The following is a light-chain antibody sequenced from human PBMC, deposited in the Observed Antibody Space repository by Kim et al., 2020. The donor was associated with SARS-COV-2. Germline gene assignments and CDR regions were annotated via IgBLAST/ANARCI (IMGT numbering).Light chain of an antibody. CDR1: SSNIGSNY. Sequence: GHRVTSSCSGSSSNIGSNYVYLYQQLPGTAPKRLIYRNNQRPSGVPDRFSGSKSGTSASLTISGLRSEDEADYYCAAWDDSLSGPVFGGGTKLTVL. CDR2: RNN. CDR3: AAWDDSLSGPV. V-gene: IGLV1-47*01. J-gene: IGLJ3*02.